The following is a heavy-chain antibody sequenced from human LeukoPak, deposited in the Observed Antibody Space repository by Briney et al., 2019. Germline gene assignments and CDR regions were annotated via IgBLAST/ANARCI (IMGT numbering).Heavy chain of an antibody. CDR1: GGSISSSSYY. CDR3: ARDPLSIVVVPAAPGFDY. Sequence: PSETLSLTCTVSGGSISSSSYYWGWIRQPPGKGLEWIGSIYYSGSTYYNPSLKSRVTISVDTSKNQFSLKLSSVTAADTAVYYCARDPLSIVVVPAAPGFDYWGQGTLVTVSA. CDR2: IYYSGST. D-gene: IGHD2-2*01. J-gene: IGHJ4*02. V-gene: IGHV4-39*07.